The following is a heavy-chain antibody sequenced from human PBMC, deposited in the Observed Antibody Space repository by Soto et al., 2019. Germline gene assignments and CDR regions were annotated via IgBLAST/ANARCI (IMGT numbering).Heavy chain of an antibody. CDR3: ARETGLRSSGWSYYFDF. Sequence: EVQLVESGGGMVQPGGSLRVSCAASGFTLSSYSMHWVRQAPGKGLEWVSYIIGSGGTIYYADSVKGRFNISRDNAKNSLSVQMNSLRDEDTAVYFCARETGLRSSGWSYYFDFWGQGTRVTVSS. J-gene: IGHJ4*02. CDR2: IIGSGGTI. V-gene: IGHV3-48*02. CDR1: GFTLSSYS. D-gene: IGHD6-19*01.